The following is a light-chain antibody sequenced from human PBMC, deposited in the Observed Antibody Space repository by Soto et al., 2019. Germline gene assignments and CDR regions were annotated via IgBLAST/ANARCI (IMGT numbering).Light chain of an antibody. Sequence: QSALTQPASVSGSPGQSIAISCTGTSSDVGGYNYVSWYQQHPGKAPKLMIYDVSNRPSGVSNRFSGSKSGNTASLTISGLQVEDEADYYCSSYPSSSTLYVFGTGTKLTVL. V-gene: IGLV2-14*01. CDR3: SSYPSSSTLYV. J-gene: IGLJ1*01. CDR2: DVS. CDR1: SSDVGGYNY.